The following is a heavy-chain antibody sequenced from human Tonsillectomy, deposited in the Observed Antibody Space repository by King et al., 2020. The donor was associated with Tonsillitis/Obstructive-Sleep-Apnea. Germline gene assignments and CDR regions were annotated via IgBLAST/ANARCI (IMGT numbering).Heavy chain of an antibody. J-gene: IGHJ2*01. CDR3: AKPQYYYGSGSYYGYWYFDL. V-gene: IGHV1-24*01. CDR2: FDPEDGET. D-gene: IGHD3-10*01. CDR1: GYTLTELS. Sequence: QLVQSGAEVKKPGASVKVSCKVSGYTLTELSMHWVRQAPGKGLEWMGGFDPEDGETIYAQKFLGRVTMTEDTSTDTAYMELGSARSEDTAVYYCAKPQYYYGSGSYYGYWYFDLWGRGTLVTVSS.